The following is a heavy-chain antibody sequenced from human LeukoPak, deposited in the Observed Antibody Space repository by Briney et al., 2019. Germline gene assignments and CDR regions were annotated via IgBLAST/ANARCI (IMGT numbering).Heavy chain of an antibody. CDR1: GFTLSNYA. CDR3: AKDVLRLNYGYFDL. V-gene: IGHV3-23*01. J-gene: IGHJ2*01. D-gene: IGHD3-16*01. Sequence: PGGSLRLSCAASGFTLSNYAMSWVRQGPGKGPEWVAGISYSSGSIYYLDSVKGRFTISRDNSRNTLYLQMKSLRAEDTAVYYCAKDVLRLNYGYFDLWGRGTLVSVSS. CDR2: ISYSSGSI.